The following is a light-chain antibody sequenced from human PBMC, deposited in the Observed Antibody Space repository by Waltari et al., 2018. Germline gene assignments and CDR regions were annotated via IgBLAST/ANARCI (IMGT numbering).Light chain of an antibody. CDR1: SSNIGSNT. Sequence: QSVLTQPPSVSGTPGQRVTISCSGGSSNIGSNTVNWYQQFAGTAPRLFLYSNDQRPPGVPDRFSGSKSGTSASLAISGLQSEDEADYYCTSWDGGLNGWVFGGGTKLTVL. J-gene: IGLJ3*02. CDR2: SND. V-gene: IGLV1-44*01. CDR3: TSWDGGLNGWV.